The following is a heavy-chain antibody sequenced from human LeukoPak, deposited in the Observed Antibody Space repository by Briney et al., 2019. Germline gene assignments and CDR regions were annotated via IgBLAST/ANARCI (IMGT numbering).Heavy chain of an antibody. CDR1: GFTFSSYA. CDR3: AKGACSGGSCYSSRDYYYGMDV. J-gene: IGHJ6*02. V-gene: IGHV3-23*01. D-gene: IGHD2-15*01. Sequence: GGSLRLSCGASGFTFSSYAMSWVRQAPGRGLEWVSAISGSGGSTYYADSVKGRFTISRDNSKNTLYLQMNSLRAEDTAVYYCAKGACSGGSCYSSRDYYYGMDVWGQGTTVTVSS. CDR2: ISGSGGST.